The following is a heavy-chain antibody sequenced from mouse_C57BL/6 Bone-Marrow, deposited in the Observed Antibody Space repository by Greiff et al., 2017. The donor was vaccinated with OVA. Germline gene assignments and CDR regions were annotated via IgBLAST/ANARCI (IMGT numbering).Heavy chain of an antibody. CDR1: GFTFSDYG. Sequence: EVHLVESGGGLVKPGGSLKLSCAASGFTFSDYGMHWVRQAPEKGLEWVAYISSGSSTIYYADTVKGRFTISRDNAKNTLFLQMTSLRSEDTAMYYCARRSYYSNWYFDVWGTGTTVTVSS. D-gene: IGHD2-5*01. V-gene: IGHV5-17*01. CDR2: ISSGSSTI. CDR3: ARRSYYSNWYFDV. J-gene: IGHJ1*03.